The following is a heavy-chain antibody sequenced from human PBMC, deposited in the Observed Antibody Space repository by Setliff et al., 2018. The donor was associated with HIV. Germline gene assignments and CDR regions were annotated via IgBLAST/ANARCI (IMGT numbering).Heavy chain of an antibody. CDR3: ARTFVVFRVRGVSSVYMDV. D-gene: IGHD3-10*01. CDR1: GGSISSSSHY. Sequence: SETLSLTCTVSGGSISSSSHYWGWIRQPPGKGLEWIGSIYHSGSTYYSPSLKSRVTISVNKSKNQFSLKLSSVTAADTAVYYCARTFVVFRVRGVSSVYMDVWGKGTTVTVSS. V-gene: IGHV4-39*07. J-gene: IGHJ6*03. CDR2: IYHSGST.